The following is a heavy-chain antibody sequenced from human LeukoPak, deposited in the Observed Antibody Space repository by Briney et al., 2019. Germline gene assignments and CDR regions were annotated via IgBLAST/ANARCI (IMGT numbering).Heavy chain of an antibody. CDR3: ARDLDSSGYFESSGDYYGMDV. Sequence: GGSLRLSCVASGFTFSIYSLNWVRQAPGKGLEWVSSISSSSTYSSYVESVKGRFTISRDNPKNSLYLQMNSLRAEDTAVYYCARDLDSSGYFESSGDYYGMDVWGQGTTVTVSS. CDR1: GFTFSIYS. J-gene: IGHJ6*02. CDR2: ISSSSTYS. D-gene: IGHD3-22*01. V-gene: IGHV3-21*01.